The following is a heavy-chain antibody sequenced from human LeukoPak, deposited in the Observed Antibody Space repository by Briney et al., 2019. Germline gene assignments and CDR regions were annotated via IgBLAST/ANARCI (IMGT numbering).Heavy chain of an antibody. D-gene: IGHD4-17*01. Sequence: PSETLSLTCTVSGGSISSGGYYWSWIRQHPGKGLEWIGYIYYSGSTYYHPSLKSRVTISVDTSKNQFSLKLSSVTAADTAVYYCARSLPALSYAVDYWGQGTLVTVSS. CDR3: ARSLPALSYAVDY. CDR1: GGSISSGGYY. CDR2: IYYSGST. J-gene: IGHJ4*02. V-gene: IGHV4-31*03.